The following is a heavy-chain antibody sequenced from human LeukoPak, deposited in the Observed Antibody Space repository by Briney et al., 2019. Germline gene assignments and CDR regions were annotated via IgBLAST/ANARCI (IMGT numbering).Heavy chain of an antibody. CDR1: GFTFSNYW. V-gene: IGHV3-53*01. J-gene: IGHJ4*02. Sequence: PRRSLRLSCAASGFTFSNYWMSWVRQAPGKGLEWVSVIYSGGSTYYADSVKGRFTISRDNSKNTLYLQMNSLRAEDTAVYYCARKDREGVIGWGQGTLVTVSS. CDR2: IYSGGST. CDR3: ARKDREGVIG. D-gene: IGHD3-10*01.